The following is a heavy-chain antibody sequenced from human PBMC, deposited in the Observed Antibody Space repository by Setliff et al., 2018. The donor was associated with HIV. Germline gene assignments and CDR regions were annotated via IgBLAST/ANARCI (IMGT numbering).Heavy chain of an antibody. J-gene: IGHJ4*02. CDR3: ARVSRSGWFFDW. V-gene: IGHV1-18*01. D-gene: IGHD6-19*01. CDR2: ISSYNGYT. CDR1: GYNFSSNG. Sequence: ASVKVSCKASGYNFSSNGISWVRQAPGQGLEWMGWISSYNGYTKYAQKVQDRVTMTKDTSTSTAYMERRSLRADDTAVYYCARVSRSGWFFDWWGQGSLVTVSS.